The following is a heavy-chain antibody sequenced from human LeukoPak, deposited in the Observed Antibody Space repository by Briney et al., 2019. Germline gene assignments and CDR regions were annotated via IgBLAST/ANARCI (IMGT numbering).Heavy chain of an antibody. Sequence: PSETLSLTCTVTGGSISSSSYYWGWIRQPPGKGLEWIGSIYYSGSTYYNPSLKSRVTISVDTSKNQFSLKLSSVTAADTAVYYCASGQRDCSGGSCYWGWFDPWGQGTLVTVSS. V-gene: IGHV4-39*07. CDR3: ASGQRDCSGGSCYWGWFDP. CDR2: IYYSGST. J-gene: IGHJ5*02. CDR1: GGSISSSSYY. D-gene: IGHD2-15*01.